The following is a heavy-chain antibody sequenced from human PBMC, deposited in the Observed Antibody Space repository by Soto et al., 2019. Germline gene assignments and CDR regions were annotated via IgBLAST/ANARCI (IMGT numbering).Heavy chain of an antibody. Sequence: SVKVSCKASGGTFSSYTISWVRQAPGQGLEWMGRIIPILGIANYAQKFQGRVTITADKSTSTAYMELSSLRSEDTAVYYCARDRATVTIRVDAFDIWGQGTMVTVSS. V-gene: IGHV1-69*04. CDR3: ARDRATVTIRVDAFDI. CDR1: GGTFSSYT. D-gene: IGHD4-17*01. CDR2: IIPILGIA. J-gene: IGHJ3*02.